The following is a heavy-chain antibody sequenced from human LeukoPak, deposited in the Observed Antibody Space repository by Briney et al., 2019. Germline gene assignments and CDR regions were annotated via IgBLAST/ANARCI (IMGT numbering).Heavy chain of an antibody. V-gene: IGHV4-34*01. CDR3: ARGGRYFGLYYYYGMDV. CDR1: GGSFSGYY. Sequence: SETLSLTCAVYGGSFSGYYWSWIRQPPGKGLEWIGEINHSGSTNYNPSLKSRVTISLDTSKNQFSLKLSSVTAADTAVYYCARGGRYFGLYYYYGMDVWGKGTTVTVSS. D-gene: IGHD3-10*01. J-gene: IGHJ6*04. CDR2: INHSGST.